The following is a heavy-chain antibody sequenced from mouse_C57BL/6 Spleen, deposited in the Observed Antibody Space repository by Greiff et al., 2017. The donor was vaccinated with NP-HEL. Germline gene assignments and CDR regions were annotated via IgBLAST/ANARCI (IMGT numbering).Heavy chain of an antibody. CDR1: GYTFTSYW. J-gene: IGHJ3*01. D-gene: IGHD2-2*01. CDR3: ARFYYGYDEAHYFDY. V-gene: IGHV1-53*01. CDR2: INPSNGGT. Sequence: VQLQQPGTELVKPGASVKLSCKASGYTFTSYWMHWVKQRPGQGLEWIGNINPSNGGTNYNEKFKSKATLTVDKSSSTAYMQLRSLTSEDSAVYYCARFYYGYDEAHYFDYWGQGTLVTVSA.